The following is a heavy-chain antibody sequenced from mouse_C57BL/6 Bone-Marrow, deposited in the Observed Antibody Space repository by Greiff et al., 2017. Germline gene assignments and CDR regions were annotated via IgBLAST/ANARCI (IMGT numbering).Heavy chain of an antibody. Sequence: VQLQQSGPELVKPGASVKIPCKASGYTFTDYNMDWVKQSHGKSLEWIGDINPNNGGTIYNQKFKGKATLTVDKSSSTAYMELRSLTSEDTAVYYCARLITTVVAYYFDYWGQGTTLTVSS. D-gene: IGHD1-1*01. CDR3: ARLITTVVAYYFDY. V-gene: IGHV1-18*01. CDR2: INPNNGGT. J-gene: IGHJ2*01. CDR1: GYTFTDYN.